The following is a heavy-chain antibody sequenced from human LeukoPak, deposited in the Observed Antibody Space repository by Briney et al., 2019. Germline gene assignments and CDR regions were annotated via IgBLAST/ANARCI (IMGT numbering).Heavy chain of an antibody. CDR2: IYASGST. V-gene: IGHV4-4*07. CDR1: GGSISRYY. J-gene: IGHJ3*02. CDR3: ARDSVEIGAYNDPFDI. Sequence: SETLSLTCTVSGGSISRYYWSWIRQSAGKGLERIGRIYASGSTNYNPSFKSRLTISVDKSKNHFSLKLTSVTAADTAIYYCARDSVEIGAYNDPFDIWGQGTMVTVSS. D-gene: IGHD5/OR15-5a*01.